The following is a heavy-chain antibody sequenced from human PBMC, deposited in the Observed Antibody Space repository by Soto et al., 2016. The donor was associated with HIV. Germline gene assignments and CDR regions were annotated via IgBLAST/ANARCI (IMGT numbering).Heavy chain of an antibody. D-gene: IGHD3-16*01. V-gene: IGHV3-23*01. CDR1: GFSFRSCA. J-gene: IGHJ4*02. CDR2: IAHSGNSA. CDR3: AKDLYDYSANDY. Sequence: EVQLLESGGGLVQPGGSLTLSCAASGFSFRSCAMNWFRQAPGKGLEWVSGIAHSGNSAHYADSVKGRFTISRDSSRNTLSLQMNTLRAEDTAIYFCAKDLYDYSANDYWGQGTLVTVSS.